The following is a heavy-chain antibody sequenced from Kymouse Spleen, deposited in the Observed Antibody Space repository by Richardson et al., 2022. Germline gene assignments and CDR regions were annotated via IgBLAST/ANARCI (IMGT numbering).Heavy chain of an antibody. D-gene: IGHD1-7*01. J-gene: IGHJ6*02. Sequence: QVQLVESGGGVVQPGRSLRLSCAASGFTFSSYGMHWVRQAPGKGLEWVAVIWYDGSNKYYADSVKGRFTISRDNSKNTLYLQMNSLRAEDTAVYYCARDTHTGTTLYYYYYYGMDVWGQGTTVTVSS. CDR2: IWYDGSNK. CDR3: ARDTHTGTTLYYYYYYGMDV. CDR1: GFTFSSYG. V-gene: IGHV3-33*01.